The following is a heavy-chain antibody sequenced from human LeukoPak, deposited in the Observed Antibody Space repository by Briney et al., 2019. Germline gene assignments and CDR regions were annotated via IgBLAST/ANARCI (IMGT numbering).Heavy chain of an antibody. V-gene: IGHV3-30*03. CDR2: ISYDGCNK. CDR3: ARDDLFLRPHYYASGSYGGYYYYYMDV. CDR1: GFTFSSYG. D-gene: IGHD3-10*01. Sequence: TGGSLRLSCAASGFTFSSYGMSWVRQAPGKGLEWVAVISYDGCNKYYADSVKGRFTISRDNSKNTLYLQMNSLRAEDTAVYYCARDDLFLRPHYYASGSYGGYYYYYMDVWGKGTTVTVSS. J-gene: IGHJ6*03.